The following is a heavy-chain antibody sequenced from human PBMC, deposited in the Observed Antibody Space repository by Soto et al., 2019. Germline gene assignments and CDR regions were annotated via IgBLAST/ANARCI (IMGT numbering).Heavy chain of an antibody. CDR2: LYYGRSA. CDR3: ALRSMAVVPEY. V-gene: IGHV4-59*01. Sequence: QVQLQESGPGLVKPSETLSLTCAVSGDSISSYYCMWIRQPPGKGLESIGYLYYGRSANYNPSLTIPVSLPVDTSTNQCSLTLSSMTAADTAVYYCALRSMAVVPEYWGQGTLVTVSS. J-gene: IGHJ4*02. CDR1: GDSISSYY. D-gene: IGHD3-22*01.